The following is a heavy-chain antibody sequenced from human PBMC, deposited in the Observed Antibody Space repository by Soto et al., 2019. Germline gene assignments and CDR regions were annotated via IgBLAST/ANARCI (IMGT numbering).Heavy chain of an antibody. Sequence: QVQLVQSGAEVKKPGSSVNVSCKASGDIFTSYAFSWVRQAPGQGLEWMGGIIPMFGTPNYAQKFQGRLTITADKSTSTAYMELSGLRSEDTAVYYCARNGVAGMDFWGQGTIVTVSS. CDR3: ARNGVAGMDF. J-gene: IGHJ4*02. CDR1: GDIFTSYA. CDR2: IIPMFGTP. D-gene: IGHD3-3*01. V-gene: IGHV1-69*06.